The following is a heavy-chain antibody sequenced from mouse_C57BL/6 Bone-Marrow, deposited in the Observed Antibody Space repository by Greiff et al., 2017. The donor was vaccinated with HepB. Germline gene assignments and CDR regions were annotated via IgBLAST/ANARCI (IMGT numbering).Heavy chain of an antibody. CDR3: ARVDYYGSSLWAMDY. V-gene: IGHV1-69*01. CDR1: GYTFTSYW. J-gene: IGHJ4*01. D-gene: IGHD1-1*01. CDR2: IDPSDSYT. Sequence: QVQLQQPGAELVMPGASVKLSCKASGYTFTSYWMHWVKQRPGQGLEWIGEIDPSDSYTNYNQKFKGKSTLTVDKSSSTAYMQLSSLTSEDSAVYYCARVDYYGSSLWAMDYWGQGTSVTVSS.